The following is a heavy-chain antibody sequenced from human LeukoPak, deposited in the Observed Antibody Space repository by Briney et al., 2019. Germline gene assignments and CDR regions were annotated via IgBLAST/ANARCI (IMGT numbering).Heavy chain of an antibody. J-gene: IGHJ4*02. CDR1: EFTFSDYY. CDR2: ISSRASTI. Sequence: GGSLRLSCAASEFTFSDYYISWIRQAPGKGLEWVSSISSRASTIYYADSVKGRFTISRDNTKNSLYLQMNSLRAEDTAIYYCARDKTWRYYSDYWGQGALVTVSS. CDR3: ARDKTWRYYSDY. V-gene: IGHV3-11*01.